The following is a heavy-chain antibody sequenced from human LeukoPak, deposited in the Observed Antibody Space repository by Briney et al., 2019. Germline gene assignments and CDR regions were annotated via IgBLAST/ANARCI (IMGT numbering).Heavy chain of an antibody. J-gene: IGHJ4*02. CDR3: ARDAQPVVVAAPKE. CDR2: IIPIFDTA. CDR1: GYTFTGYY. D-gene: IGHD2-15*01. Sequence: SVKVSCKASGYTFTGYYMHWVRQAPGQGLERMGGIIPIFDTANYAQKFQGRVTITADESTSTAYMELSSLRSEDTAVYYCARDAQPVVVAAPKEWGQGTLVTVSS. V-gene: IGHV1-69*13.